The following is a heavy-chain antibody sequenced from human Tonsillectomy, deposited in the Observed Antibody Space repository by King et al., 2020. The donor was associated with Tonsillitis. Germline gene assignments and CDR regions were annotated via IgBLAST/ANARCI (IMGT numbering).Heavy chain of an antibody. D-gene: IGHD1-26*01. CDR3: ARAESWALLDY. V-gene: IGHV3-49*03. Sequence: VQLVESGGGLVQPGRSLRLSCRASGFRFGDYAVSWFRLAPGKGLEWVGFIRSKIYGGTADYAAYVKGRFTVSRDDSNAMAYLQMNSLKREDTAVYYCARAESWALLDYWGQGTLVTVSS. CDR2: IRSKIYGGTA. CDR1: GFRFGDYA. J-gene: IGHJ4*02.